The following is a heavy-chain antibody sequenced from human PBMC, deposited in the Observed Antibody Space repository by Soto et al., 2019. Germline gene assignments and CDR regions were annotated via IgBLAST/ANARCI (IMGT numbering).Heavy chain of an antibody. J-gene: IGHJ6*02. V-gene: IGHV1-69*13. D-gene: IGHD3-10*01. Sequence: ASVKVSCKASGGTFSSYAISWVRQAPGQGLEWMGGIIPIFGTANYAQKFQGRVTITADESTSTAYMELSSLRSEGTAVYYCAREVLLWFGEFHYYYYGMDVWGQGTTVTVSS. CDR2: IIPIFGTA. CDR1: GGTFSSYA. CDR3: AREVLLWFGEFHYYYYGMDV.